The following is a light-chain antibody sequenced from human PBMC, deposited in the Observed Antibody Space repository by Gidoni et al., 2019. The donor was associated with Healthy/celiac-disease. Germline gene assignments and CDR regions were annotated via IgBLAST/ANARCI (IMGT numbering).Light chain of an antibody. V-gene: IGKV3-20*01. CDR1: QSVSSSY. CDR2: GAS. J-gene: IGKJ1*01. CDR3: QQYGSSLWT. Sequence: EIVLTPSPGTLSLSPGERATLSCRDSQSVSSSYLAWYQQKPGQAPRLLIYGASSRATGIPDRFSGSGSGTDFTLTISRLEPEDFAVYYCQQYGSSLWTFGQGTKVEIK.